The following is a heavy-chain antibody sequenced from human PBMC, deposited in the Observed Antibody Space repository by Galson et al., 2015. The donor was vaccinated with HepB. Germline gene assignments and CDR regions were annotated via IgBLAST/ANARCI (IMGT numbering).Heavy chain of an antibody. Sequence: LRLSCAASGFTFSSYGMHWVRQAPGKGLEWVAFIRYDGSNKYYADSVKGRFTISRDNSKNTLYLQMNSLRAEDTAVYYCAKDLSYYDSSADFDYWGQGTLVTVSS. D-gene: IGHD3-22*01. CDR1: GFTFSSYG. V-gene: IGHV3-30*02. CDR2: IRYDGSNK. CDR3: AKDLSYYDSSADFDY. J-gene: IGHJ4*02.